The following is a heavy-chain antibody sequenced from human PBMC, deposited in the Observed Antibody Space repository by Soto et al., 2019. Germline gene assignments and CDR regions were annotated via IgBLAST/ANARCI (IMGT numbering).Heavy chain of an antibody. V-gene: IGHV1-18*01. CDR3: ARRMGILTGYYSSNLAP. CDR2: ISAYNGNA. Sequence: ASVKVSCKASGYTFTSYGISWVRQAPGQGLEWMGWISAYNGNANYAQKLQGRVTMTTDTSTSTAYMELRSLRSDDTAVYYCARRMGILTGYYSSNLAPWGQGTLVTVSS. J-gene: IGHJ4*02. CDR1: GYTFTSYG. D-gene: IGHD3-9*01.